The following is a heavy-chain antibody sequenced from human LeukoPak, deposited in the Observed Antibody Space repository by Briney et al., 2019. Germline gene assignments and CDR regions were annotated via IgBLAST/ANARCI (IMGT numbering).Heavy chain of an antibody. D-gene: IGHD3-10*01. V-gene: IGHV6-1*01. CDR1: GDSVSSNSTA. CDR2: TYYRSKWYN. CDR3: ARVPLMVRGVIYYYYYGMDV. J-gene: IGHJ6*02. Sequence: SQTLSLTCAISGDSVSSNSTAWDWIRQSPSRGLEWLRRTYYRSKWYNDYAVSVKSRITINPDTSKNQFSLQLNSVTPEDTAVYYCARVPLMVRGVIYYYYYGMDVWGQGTTVTVSS.